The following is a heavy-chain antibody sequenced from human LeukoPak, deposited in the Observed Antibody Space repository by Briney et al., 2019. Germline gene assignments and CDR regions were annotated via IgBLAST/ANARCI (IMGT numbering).Heavy chain of an antibody. Sequence: SETLSLTCTVSGGSISSYYWSWIRQPPGKGLEWIGYIYYSGSTNYNPSLKSRVPISVDTSKNQFSLKLSSVTAADTAVYYCARVGPDTAMVIVTRHFDYWGQGTLVTVSS. CDR3: ARVGPDTAMVIVTRHFDY. CDR1: GGSISSYY. J-gene: IGHJ4*02. D-gene: IGHD5-18*01. CDR2: IYYSGST. V-gene: IGHV4-59*01.